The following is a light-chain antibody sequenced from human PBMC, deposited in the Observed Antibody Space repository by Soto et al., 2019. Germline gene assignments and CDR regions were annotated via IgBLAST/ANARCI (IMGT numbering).Light chain of an antibody. Sequence: DIQVTQSPSSLSASVGDRVTITCQTSQGIRHQLAWFQLKPGKAPKSLIYAASSLQSGVPSRFSGSGSERDFALTISSLQPEDFATDYCHQYNAYQLTFGGGNKVEI. V-gene: IGKV1-16*01. CDR3: HQYNAYQLT. CDR2: AAS. CDR1: QGIRHQ. J-gene: IGKJ4*01.